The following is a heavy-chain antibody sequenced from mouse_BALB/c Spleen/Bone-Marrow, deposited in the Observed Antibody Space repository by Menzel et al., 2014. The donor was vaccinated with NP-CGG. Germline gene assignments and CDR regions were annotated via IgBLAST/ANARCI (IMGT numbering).Heavy chain of an antibody. CDR2: IDTSDSYT. Sequence: VQLQQSGAELVMPGASVKMSCKASGYTFTDYWMHWVKQRPGQGLEWIGAIDTSDSYTSYNQKFKGMATLTVDESSSTAYRQLSSLTSEDSAVYYCARSDYRYDPFAYWGQGTLVTVA. J-gene: IGHJ3*01. CDR3: ARSDYRYDPFAY. D-gene: IGHD2-14*01. V-gene: IGHV1-69*01. CDR1: GYTFTDYW.